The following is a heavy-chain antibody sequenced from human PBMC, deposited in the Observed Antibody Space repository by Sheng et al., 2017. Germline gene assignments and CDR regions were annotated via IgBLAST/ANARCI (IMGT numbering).Heavy chain of an antibody. Sequence: EVQLVESGGGLLQPGGSLRLSCAASGFALSNYAMAWVRQAPGKGLQWVSTISAGASRYYAESVKGRFTISRDSSKNTLYLQMNSLRAEDAALYYCAKEKDVSMIYGYFDYWG. V-gene: IGHV3-23*04. CDR3: AKEKDVSMIYGYFDY. J-gene: IGHJ4*03. CDR1: GFALSNYA. CDR2: ISAGASR. D-gene: IGHD3-16*01.